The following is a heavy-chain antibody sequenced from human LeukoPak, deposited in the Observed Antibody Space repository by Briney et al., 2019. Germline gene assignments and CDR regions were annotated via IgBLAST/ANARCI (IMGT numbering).Heavy chain of an antibody. D-gene: IGHD6-19*01. V-gene: IGHV3-74*01. CDR2: INPDGRST. CDR3: ARVDGTGNSVFDN. Sequence: PGGSLRLSCVASGFTFNTYWMHWVRQAPGKGLVWVSRINPDGRSTDYADSVKGRFTISRDNAKNTLYLQMNSLRADDTAIYYCARVDGTGNSVFDNWGPGTLVPVSS. J-gene: IGHJ4*02. CDR1: GFTFNTYW.